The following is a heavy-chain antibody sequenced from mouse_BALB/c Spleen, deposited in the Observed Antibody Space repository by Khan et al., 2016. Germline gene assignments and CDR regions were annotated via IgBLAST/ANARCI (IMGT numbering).Heavy chain of an antibody. CDR1: GYSITSDYA. J-gene: IGHJ2*01. V-gene: IGHV3-2*02. Sequence: EVQLQESGPGLVKPYQSLSLTCTVSGYSITSDYAWNWIRQFPGNKLEWMGYINYSGSTSYNPSLKSRISITRDTSKNQFFLQLNSVTTEDTATYYCARDYYGSSYFDYWGQGTTLTVSS. CDR2: INYSGST. D-gene: IGHD1-1*01. CDR3: ARDYYGSSYFDY.